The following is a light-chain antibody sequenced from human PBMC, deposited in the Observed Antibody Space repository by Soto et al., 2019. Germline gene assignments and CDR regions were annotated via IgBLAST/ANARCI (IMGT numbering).Light chain of an antibody. CDR1: QSISSY. J-gene: IGKJ1*01. CDR2: EAS. V-gene: IGKV1-5*03. CDR3: QQYNSYLWT. Sequence: IQLTQSPSSLSASVGDRVTITCLASQSISSYLNWYQQKPGKAPKLLIYEASNLQSGVPSRFSGSGSGTEFTLTISSLQPDDVATYYCQQYNSYLWTFGQGTKVDIK.